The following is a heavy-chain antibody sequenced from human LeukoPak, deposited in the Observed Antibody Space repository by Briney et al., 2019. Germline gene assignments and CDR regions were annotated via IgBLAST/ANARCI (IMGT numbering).Heavy chain of an antibody. D-gene: IGHD5-12*01. CDR3: ARDALYTGYDYFDY. J-gene: IGHJ4*02. CDR1: GFTFSSYA. V-gene: IGHV3-30-3*01. CDR2: ISYDGSNK. Sequence: GGSLRLSCAASGFTFSSYAMHWVRQAPGKGLEWVAVISYDGSNKYYADSVKGRFTISRDNSKNTLYLQMNSLRAEDTAVYYCARDALYTGYDYFDYWGQGTLVTVSS.